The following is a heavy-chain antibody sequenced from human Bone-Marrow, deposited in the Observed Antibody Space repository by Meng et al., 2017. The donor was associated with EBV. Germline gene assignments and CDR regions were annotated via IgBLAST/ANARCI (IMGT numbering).Heavy chain of an antibody. J-gene: IGHJ4*02. V-gene: IGHV4-30-2*01. CDR1: GASINSGDDS. Sequence: LQRQESGSGLGKASQTLSLSGAVAGASINSGDDSWTWIRQPPGRGLEWIGYIYHSGSTHYNPSLKSRVTISVDRSKNQFSLQLTSVTAADTAVYFCARVRGSDYTDYSLDYWGQGTLVTVSS. CDR3: ARVRGSDYTDYSLDY. D-gene: IGHD4-11*01. CDR2: IYHSGST.